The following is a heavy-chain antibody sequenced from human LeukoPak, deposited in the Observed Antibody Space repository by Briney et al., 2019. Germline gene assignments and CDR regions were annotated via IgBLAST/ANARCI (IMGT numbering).Heavy chain of an antibody. V-gene: IGHV3-48*01. Sequence: GGSLRLSCAASGFTFSSYSMNWVRQAPGKGLEWVSYISSSSTIYYADSVKGRFTISRDNAKNSLYLQMNSLRAEDTAVYYCATDFWSGYWGQGTLVTVSS. J-gene: IGHJ4*02. CDR2: ISSSSTI. CDR3: ATDFWSGY. CDR1: GFTFSSYS. D-gene: IGHD3-3*01.